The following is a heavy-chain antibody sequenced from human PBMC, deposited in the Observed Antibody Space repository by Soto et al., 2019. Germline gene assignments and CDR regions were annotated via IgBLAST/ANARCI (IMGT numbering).Heavy chain of an antibody. D-gene: IGHD5-18*01. CDR1: GGSISSYY. J-gene: IGHJ6*02. CDR2: IYYSGST. CDR3: AREKGGGYSYGSRHYYYYYGMDV. V-gene: IGHV4-59*01. Sequence: SETLSLTCTVSGGSISSYYWSWIRQPPGTALEWIGYIYYSGSTNYNPSLKSRVTISVDTSKNQFSLKLSSVTAADTAVYYCAREKGGGYSYGSRHYYYYYGMDVWGQGTTVTVSS.